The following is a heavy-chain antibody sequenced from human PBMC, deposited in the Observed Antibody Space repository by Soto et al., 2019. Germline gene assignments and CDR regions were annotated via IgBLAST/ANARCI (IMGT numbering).Heavy chain of an antibody. D-gene: IGHD6-25*01. CDR2: IIPIFGTA. CDR1: GGTFSSYA. V-gene: IGHV1-69*01. J-gene: IGHJ6*02. Sequence: QVQLVQSGAEVKKPGSSVKVSCKASGGTFSSYAISWVRQAPGQGLEWMGGIIPIFGTANYAQKFQGRVTITADESTSTAYMELSSLRSEDTAVYYCARDAADTRAVYYYDGMDVWGQGTTVTVSS. CDR3: ARDAADTRAVYYYDGMDV.